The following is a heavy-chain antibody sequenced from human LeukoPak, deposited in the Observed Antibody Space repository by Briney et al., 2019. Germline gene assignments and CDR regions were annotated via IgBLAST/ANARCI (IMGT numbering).Heavy chain of an antibody. CDR3: ARVPNNYYYYYMDV. CDR2: MNPNSGNT. V-gene: IGHV1-8*03. Sequence: EASVKVSCKASGFTFTSYYMHWVRQATGQGLEWMGWMNPNSGNTGYAQKFQGRVTITRNTSISTAYMELSSLRSEDTAVYYCARVPNNYYYYYMDVWGKGTTVTVSS. CDR1: GFTFTSYY. J-gene: IGHJ6*03.